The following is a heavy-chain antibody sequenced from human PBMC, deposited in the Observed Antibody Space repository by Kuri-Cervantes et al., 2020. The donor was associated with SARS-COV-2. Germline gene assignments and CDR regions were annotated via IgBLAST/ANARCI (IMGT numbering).Heavy chain of an antibody. D-gene: IGHD3-3*01. CDR3: ARGGMVRFLYY. CDR1: GGSFSGYY. Sequence: ETLSLTCAVYGGSFSGYYWSWIRQPPGKGLEWIGEINHSGSTNYNPSLKSRVTISVDTSKNQFSLKLSSVTAADTAVYYCARGGMVRFLYYWGQGTLVTVSS. J-gene: IGHJ4*02. V-gene: IGHV4-34*01. CDR2: INHSGST.